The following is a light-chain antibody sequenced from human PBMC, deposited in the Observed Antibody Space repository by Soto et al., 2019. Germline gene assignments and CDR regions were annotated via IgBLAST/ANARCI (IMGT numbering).Light chain of an antibody. J-gene: IGLJ2*01. CDR1: SSNIGAGYD. Sequence: QSLLTQPPSVSGAPGQRVTISCTGSSSNIGAGYDVHWYQQLPGTAPKLLIYGNSNRPSGVPDRFSGSKSGTSASLAITGLQAEDEADYYCQSYDSSLSGLGVVFGGGTKLTVL. CDR2: GNS. CDR3: QSYDSSLSGLGVV. V-gene: IGLV1-40*01.